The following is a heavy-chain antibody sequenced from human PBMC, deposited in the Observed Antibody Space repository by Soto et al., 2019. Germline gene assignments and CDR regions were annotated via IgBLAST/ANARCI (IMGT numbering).Heavy chain of an antibody. V-gene: IGHV1-18*04. CDR2: ISADNGNT. Sequence: QVQLVQSGAEVKKPGASVKVSCKASGYTFTSYGISWVRQAPGQGLEWMGWISADNGNTNYAQKLQGRVTMTTDTSTSTAYMEPRSLRSDETAVYYCAWQQQLWSDFDYWGQGTLVTVSS. CDR3: AWQQQLWSDFDY. D-gene: IGHD5-18*01. CDR1: GYTFTSYG. J-gene: IGHJ4*02.